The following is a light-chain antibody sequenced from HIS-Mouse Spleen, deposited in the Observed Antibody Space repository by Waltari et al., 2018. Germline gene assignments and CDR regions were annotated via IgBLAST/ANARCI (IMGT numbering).Light chain of an antibody. V-gene: IGLV3-21*02. Sequence: SDVLTQSPSVSAAPGHTGTLTCEGKNSGSKSVQWYHQKPGKAPVLVVYDDSDRPSGIPERFSGSNSGNTATLTISRVEAGDEADYYCQVWDSSSDHPDVVFGGGTKLTVL. CDR3: QVWDSSSDHPDVV. CDR2: DDS. CDR1: NSGSKS. J-gene: IGLJ2*01.